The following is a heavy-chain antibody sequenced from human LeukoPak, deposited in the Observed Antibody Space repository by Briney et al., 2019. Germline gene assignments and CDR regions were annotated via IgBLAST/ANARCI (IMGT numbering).Heavy chain of an antibody. CDR1: GGSINNYY. CDR2: IYTSGST. CDR3: AREREWIQLPAMRTYYYMDV. J-gene: IGHJ6*03. D-gene: IGHD5-18*01. V-gene: IGHV4-4*07. Sequence: PSETLSLTCTVSGGSINNYYWSWIRQPAGKGLEWIGRIYTSGSTNYNPSLKSRVTISVDTSKNQFSLKLSSETAADTAVYYCAREREWIQLPAMRTYYYMDVWGKGTTVTVSS.